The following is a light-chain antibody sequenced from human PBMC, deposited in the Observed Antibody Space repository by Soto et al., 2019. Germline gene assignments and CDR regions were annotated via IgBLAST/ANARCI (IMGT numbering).Light chain of an antibody. CDR2: GAS. J-gene: IGKJ5*01. CDR3: QQRSIWPPIT. Sequence: EIVLTPSPDTLSLSPGERATLSCRASQSVSSTYLAWYQQKPGQAPRLLIYGASSRATGIPDRFSGSGSGTDFTLTISSLEPEDFAVYYCQQRSIWPPITFGQGTRLEIK. V-gene: IGKV3D-20*02. CDR1: QSVSSTY.